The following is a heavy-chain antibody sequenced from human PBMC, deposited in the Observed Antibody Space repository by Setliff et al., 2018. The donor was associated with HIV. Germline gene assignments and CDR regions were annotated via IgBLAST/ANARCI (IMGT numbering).Heavy chain of an antibody. CDR3: ARIVATITCYDY. V-gene: IGHV4-39*07. Sequence: TLSLTCTVSGGSISNSSYYWGWIRQPPGKGLEWIGSIYYSGSTYYNPSLKSRVTIPVDTSKNQFSLKLSSVTAADSAVYYCARIVATITCYDYWGQGTLVTVSS. CDR1: GGSISNSSYY. CDR2: IYYSGST. D-gene: IGHD5-12*01. J-gene: IGHJ4*02.